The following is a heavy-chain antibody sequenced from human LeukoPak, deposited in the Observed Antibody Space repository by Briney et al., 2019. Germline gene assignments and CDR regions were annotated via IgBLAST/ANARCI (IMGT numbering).Heavy chain of an antibody. V-gene: IGHV3-30*03. CDR2: ISYDGSNK. CDR3: ARPGPGTSYGMDV. D-gene: IGHD3-10*01. Sequence: PGGSLRLSCAASGFDFSSNWMHWVRQAPGKGLEWVAVISYDGSNKYYADSVKGRFTISRDNSKNTLYLQMNSLRAEDTAVYYCARPGPGTSYGMDVWGQGTTVTVSS. J-gene: IGHJ6*02. CDR1: GFDFSSNW.